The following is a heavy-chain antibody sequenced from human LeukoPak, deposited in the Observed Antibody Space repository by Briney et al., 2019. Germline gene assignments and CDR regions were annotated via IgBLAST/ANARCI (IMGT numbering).Heavy chain of an antibody. Sequence: PSETLSLTCTVSGGSISSGGYYWSWIRQPPGKGLEWIGYIYHSGSTYYNPSLKSRVTISVDRSKNQFSLKLSSVTAVDTAVYYCARDLGYSSSWGYWYFDLWGRGTLVTVSS. D-gene: IGHD6-13*01. CDR2: IYHSGST. J-gene: IGHJ2*01. V-gene: IGHV4-30-2*01. CDR3: ARDLGYSSSWGYWYFDL. CDR1: GGSISSGGYY.